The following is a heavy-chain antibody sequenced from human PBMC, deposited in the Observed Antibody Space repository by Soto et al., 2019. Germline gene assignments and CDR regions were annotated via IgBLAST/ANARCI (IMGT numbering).Heavy chain of an antibody. V-gene: IGHV1-69*02. CDR2: IIPILGIA. CDR3: AKKRGIAVADANSFDY. D-gene: IGHD6-19*01. Sequence: ASVKVSCKASGGTFSSYTISWVRQAPGQGLEWMGRIIPILGIANYAQKFQGRVTITADKSTSTAYMELSSLRSEDTAVYYCAKKRGIAVADANSFDYWGQGTRVTVSS. J-gene: IGHJ4*02. CDR1: GGTFSSYT.